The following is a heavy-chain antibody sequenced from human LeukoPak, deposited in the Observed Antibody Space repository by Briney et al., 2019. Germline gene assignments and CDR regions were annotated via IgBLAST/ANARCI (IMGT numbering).Heavy chain of an antibody. D-gene: IGHD3-3*02. CDR2: IYYSGST. CDR1: GGSMSSESYY. CDR3: ARPISQAFDV. Sequence: SETLSLTCTVSGGSMSSESYYWAWIRQPPGKGLEWIGSIYYSGSTYYNPSLKSRVTISEDTSKKQFSLKLSSVNAADTAVYYCARPISQAFDVWGQGTMVIVSS. J-gene: IGHJ3*01. V-gene: IGHV4-39*01.